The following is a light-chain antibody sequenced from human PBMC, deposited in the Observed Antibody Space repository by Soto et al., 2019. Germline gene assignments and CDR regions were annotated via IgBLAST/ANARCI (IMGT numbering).Light chain of an antibody. Sequence: DIQMTHSPSTLAASVRDRVAITARASQSISSWLAWYQQKPGKAPKLLIYDVSSLESGVPSRFSGSGSGTEFTLTISSLQPDDFGTYYCQQYNSYWTFGQGTKVDI. V-gene: IGKV1-5*01. CDR1: QSISSW. CDR3: QQYNSYWT. J-gene: IGKJ1*01. CDR2: DVS.